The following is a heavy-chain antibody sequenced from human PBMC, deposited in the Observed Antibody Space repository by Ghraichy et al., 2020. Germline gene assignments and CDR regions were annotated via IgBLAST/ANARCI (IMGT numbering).Heavy chain of an antibody. Sequence: SETLSLTCTVSGGSISSYYWSWIRQPPGKGLEWIGYIYYSGSTNYNPSLKSRVTISVDTSKNQFSLKLSSVTAADTAVYYCARSIPIAVAGNRRFPVTLFDYWGQGTLVTVSS. J-gene: IGHJ4*02. CDR1: GGSISSYY. CDR2: IYYSGST. V-gene: IGHV4-59*01. CDR3: ARSIPIAVAGNRRFPVTLFDY. D-gene: IGHD6-19*01.